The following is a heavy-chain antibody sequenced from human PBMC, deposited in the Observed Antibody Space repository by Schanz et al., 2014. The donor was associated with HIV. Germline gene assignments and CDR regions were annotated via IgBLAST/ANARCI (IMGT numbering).Heavy chain of an antibody. Sequence: QVQLVQSGAEVKKPGSSLKVSCKLSGDTFSDYAFSWVRQAPGQGLEWMGGIIPLFGTSNYAQKFQGRATITADESTSTAYMELSSLRSEDTAVYYCARDSPVAAGTLDYWGQGTLVTVSS. V-gene: IGHV1-69*01. D-gene: IGHD6-13*01. CDR2: IIPLFGTS. J-gene: IGHJ4*02. CDR3: ARDSPVAAGTLDY. CDR1: GDTFSDYA.